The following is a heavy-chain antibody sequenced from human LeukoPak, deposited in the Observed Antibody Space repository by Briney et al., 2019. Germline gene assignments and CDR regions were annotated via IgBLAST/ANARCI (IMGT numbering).Heavy chain of an antibody. CDR1: GGTFSSYA. Sequence: SVKVSCKASGGTFSSYAISWVRQAPGQGLECMGRIIPILGIANYAQTFQGRVTITADKSTSTAYMERSSLRSEDTAVYYCARLNYYDSSGYLYYFDYWGQGTLVTVSS. V-gene: IGHV1-69*04. CDR3: ARLNYYDSSGYLYYFDY. CDR2: IIPILGIA. J-gene: IGHJ4*02. D-gene: IGHD3-22*01.